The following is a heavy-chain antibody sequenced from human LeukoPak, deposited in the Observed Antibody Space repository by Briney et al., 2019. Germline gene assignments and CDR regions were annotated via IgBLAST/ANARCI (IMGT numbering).Heavy chain of an antibody. V-gene: IGHV4-59*01. CDR1: GGSLSTYS. J-gene: IGHJ4*02. Sequence: SETLSLTCSVSGGSLSTYSWTWVRQSPGKRLEWIVSIYNGGTTNYNPSLKSRGTISTDTAKNQFSLRLRSVSAADTAIYYCARDTTVASGMEYWGQGTLVSVSS. CDR2: IYNGGTT. CDR3: ARDTTVASGMEY. D-gene: IGHD5-12*01.